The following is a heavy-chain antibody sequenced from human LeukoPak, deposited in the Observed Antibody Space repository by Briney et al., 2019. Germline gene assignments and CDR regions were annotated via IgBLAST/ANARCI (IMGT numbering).Heavy chain of an antibody. CDR3: AYGRTDPDMFTMIRRDIPWY. Sequence: SVKVSCKASGGSFSDNAITWVRQAPGQGLEWMGKIIPVFGTADYAQKFQGRVTITADKSTNTAYMDLCRLRSEDTALYYCAYGRTDPDMFTMIRRDIPWYRGQGTLVIVSA. V-gene: IGHV1-69*06. D-gene: IGHD3-10*01. J-gene: IGHJ4*02. CDR1: GGSFSDNA. CDR2: IIPVFGTA.